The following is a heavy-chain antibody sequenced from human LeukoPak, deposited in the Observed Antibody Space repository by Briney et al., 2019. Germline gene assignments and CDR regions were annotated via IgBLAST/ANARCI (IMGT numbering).Heavy chain of an antibody. CDR2: VNPNSGNT. Sequence: ASVKVSCNTSGYSFTSYDINWVRQAPGQGLEWMGWVNPNSGNTGYAQKFQGRVTITRNTSISTAYMELSSLRSEDTAVYYCARGYSGYDFAYYYYYMDVWGKGTTVTVSS. J-gene: IGHJ6*03. CDR3: ARGYSGYDFAYYYYYMDV. CDR1: GYSFTSYD. D-gene: IGHD5-12*01. V-gene: IGHV1-8*03.